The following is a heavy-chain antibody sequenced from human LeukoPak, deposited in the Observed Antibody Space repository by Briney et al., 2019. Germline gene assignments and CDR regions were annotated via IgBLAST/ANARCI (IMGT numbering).Heavy chain of an antibody. J-gene: IGHJ4*02. CDR1: GFTFSSYW. CDR3: ARERNYDYVWGSYRPFDY. V-gene: IGHV3-7*01. D-gene: IGHD3-16*02. Sequence: GGSLRLSCAASGFTFSSYWMSWVRQAPGKGLEWVANIKQDGSEKYYVDSVKGRFTISRDNAKNTLYLQMNSLRAEDTAVYYCARERNYDYVWGSYRPFDYRGQGTLVTVSS. CDR2: IKQDGSEK.